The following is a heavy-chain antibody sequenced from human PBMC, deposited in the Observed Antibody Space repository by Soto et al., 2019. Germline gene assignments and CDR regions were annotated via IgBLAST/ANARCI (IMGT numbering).Heavy chain of an antibody. D-gene: IGHD2-15*01. V-gene: IGHV1-69*12. CDR2: IIPIFGTA. Sequence: QVQLVQSGAEVKKPGSSVKVSCKASGGTFSSYAISWVRQAPGQGLEWMGGIIPIFGTANYAQKFQGRVTITADESTSTAYMELSSLRSEDTAVYYCARNGGYCSGGSCYSDYYYYGMDVWGQGTTVTVSS. CDR1: GGTFSSYA. J-gene: IGHJ6*02. CDR3: ARNGGYCSGGSCYSDYYYYGMDV.